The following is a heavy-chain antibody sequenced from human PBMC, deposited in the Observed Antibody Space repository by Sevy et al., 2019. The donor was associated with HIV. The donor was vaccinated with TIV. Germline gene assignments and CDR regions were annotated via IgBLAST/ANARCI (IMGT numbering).Heavy chain of an antibody. CDR2: ISSSTI. D-gene: IGHD3-10*01. CDR3: ARDFMVRGVIIPEYYFDY. CDR1: GFTFSSYS. V-gene: IGHV3-48*02. Sequence: GGSLRLSCAASGFTFSSYSMNWVRQAPGKGLEWVSYISSSTIYYADSVKGRFTISRDNAKNSLYLQMNSLRDEDTAVYYCARDFMVRGVIIPEYYFDYWGQGTLVTVSS. J-gene: IGHJ4*02.